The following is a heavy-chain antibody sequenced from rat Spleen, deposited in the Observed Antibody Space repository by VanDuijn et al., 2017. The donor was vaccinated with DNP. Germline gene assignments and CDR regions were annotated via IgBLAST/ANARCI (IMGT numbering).Heavy chain of an antibody. V-gene: IGHV2S8*01. J-gene: IGHJ2*01. CDR1: GFSLTSYG. D-gene: IGHD1-4*01. CDR2: IWSGGST. Sequence: QVQLKESGPGLVQPSRTLSLTCTVSGFSLTSYGVSWVRQPPGKGLEWIAAIWSGGSTYYNSALKSRLSISRDTSKSQVLLKMNSLQTEDTDMYFWARAKVLPGYKGLFDYWGQGVMVTVSS. CDR3: ARAKVLPGYKGLFDY.